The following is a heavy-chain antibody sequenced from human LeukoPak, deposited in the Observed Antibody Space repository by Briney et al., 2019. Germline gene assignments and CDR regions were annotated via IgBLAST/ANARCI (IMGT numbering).Heavy chain of an antibody. Sequence: GGSLRLSCAASGFTFSSYGMSWVRQAPGKGLEWVSAISGSGGSTYYADSVKGRFTISRDNSKNTLYLQMNSLRAEDTAVYYCAKDGSFRGVIIGYYYYMDVWGKGTTVTISS. V-gene: IGHV3-23*01. CDR1: GFTFSSYG. CDR2: ISGSGGST. D-gene: IGHD3-10*01. J-gene: IGHJ6*03. CDR3: AKDGSFRGVIIGYYYYMDV.